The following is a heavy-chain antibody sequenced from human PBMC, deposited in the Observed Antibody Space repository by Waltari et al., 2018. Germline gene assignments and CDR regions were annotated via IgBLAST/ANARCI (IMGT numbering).Heavy chain of an antibody. Sequence: QVQLQQWGAGLLKPSETLSLTCAVYGGSFSGYYWSWIRQPPGKGLEWIGEINYSGSTNYNTSLKRRVTISVDTSKNQFSLKLSSVTAADTAVYYCAQFEDCSGSSCHFDYWGQGTLVTVSS. D-gene: IGHD2-15*01. CDR2: INYSGST. V-gene: IGHV4-34*01. CDR3: AQFEDCSGSSCHFDY. J-gene: IGHJ4*02. CDR1: GGSFSGYY.